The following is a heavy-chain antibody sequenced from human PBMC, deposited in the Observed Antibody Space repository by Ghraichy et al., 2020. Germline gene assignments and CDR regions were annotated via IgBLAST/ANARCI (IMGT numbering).Heavy chain of an antibody. J-gene: IGHJ6*02. CDR1: GYTFISYE. V-gene: IGHV1-18*01. CDR2: ISTYNGNT. Sequence: ASVKVSCKASGYTFISYEITWVRQAPGQGLEWMGWISTYNGNTDYAQKFQDRVTMTTDTSRSTAYMEVRSLRSDDTAVYYCARSRGGGLPVSYNSNLDVWGQGTTVTV. D-gene: IGHD3-9*01. CDR3: ARSRGGGLPVSYNSNLDV.